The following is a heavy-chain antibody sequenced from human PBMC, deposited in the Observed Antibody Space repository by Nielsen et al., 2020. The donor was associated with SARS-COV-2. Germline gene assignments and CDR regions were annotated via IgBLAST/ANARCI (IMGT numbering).Heavy chain of an antibody. CDR3: ARDLILTGYYGFDY. J-gene: IGHJ4*02. V-gene: IGHV3-30-3*01. CDR2: ISYDGSNK. Sequence: GESLKISCAASGFTFSSYAMHWVRQAPGKGLEWVAVISYDGSNKYYADSVKGRFTISRDNSKNTLYLQMNSLRAEDTAVYYCARDLILTGYYGFDYWGQGTLVTVSS. D-gene: IGHD3-9*01. CDR1: GFTFSSYA.